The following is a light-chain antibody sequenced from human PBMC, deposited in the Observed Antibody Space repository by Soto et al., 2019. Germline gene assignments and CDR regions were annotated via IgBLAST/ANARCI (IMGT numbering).Light chain of an antibody. J-gene: IGKJ5*01. CDR3: QPSYSSLT. V-gene: IGKV1-39*01. CDR1: QSRSNY. Sequence: DIQMTESPSSLSACVGDRVTITCRASQSRSNYLNWYQPKPGKAPKLLIYAAYSFQSGVPSRYSGSGSGTDFTLTISSLPPEDFATYYCQPSYSSLTFGQGTRLEIK. CDR2: AAY.